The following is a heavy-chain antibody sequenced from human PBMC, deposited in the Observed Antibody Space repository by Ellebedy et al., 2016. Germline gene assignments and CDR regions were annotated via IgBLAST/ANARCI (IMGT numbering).Heavy chain of an antibody. CDR1: GFDFDEYG. Sequence: GESLKISXIGSGFDFDEYGLSWFRQAPGKGPEWVGFIRSRPYGATTEYAAFVKGRFTISRDNSKNTVSLQMNSLRPEDTAVYYCAGGELLSLFDYWGQGTLVTVSS. J-gene: IGHJ4*02. V-gene: IGHV3-49*03. CDR2: IRSRPYGATT. D-gene: IGHD3-10*01. CDR3: AGGELLSLFDY.